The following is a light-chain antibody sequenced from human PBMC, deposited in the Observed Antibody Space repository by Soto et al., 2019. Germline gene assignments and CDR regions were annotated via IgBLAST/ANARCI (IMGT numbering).Light chain of an antibody. CDR2: EVY. V-gene: IGLV2-8*01. CDR3: SSYVGNNNLV. J-gene: IGLJ3*02. Sequence: QSALTQPPSASGSPGQSVTISCTGTFNDVGGYNYVSWYQQHPGKAPKVIIYEVYKRPSGVPERFSGSKSGKTASLTVSGLQADDEADYYCSSYVGNNNLVFGGGTKLTVL. CDR1: FNDVGGYNY.